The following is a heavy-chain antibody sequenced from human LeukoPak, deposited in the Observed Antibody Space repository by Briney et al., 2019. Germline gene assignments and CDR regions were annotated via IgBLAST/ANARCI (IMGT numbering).Heavy chain of an antibody. J-gene: IGHJ5*02. Sequence: PSETLSLTCTVSGGSISSSSYYWGRIRQPPGKGLEWIGSIYYSGSTYYNPSLKSRVTISVDTSKNQFSLMLTSVTAADTAVHFCARLAEGGITGSGWFEPWGQGILVTVSS. CDR3: ARLAEGGITGSGWFEP. CDR1: GGSISSSSYY. V-gene: IGHV4-39*01. CDR2: IYYSGST. D-gene: IGHD3-16*01.